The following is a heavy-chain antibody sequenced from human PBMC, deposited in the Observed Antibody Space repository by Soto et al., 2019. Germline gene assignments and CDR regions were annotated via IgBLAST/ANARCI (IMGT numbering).Heavy chain of an antibody. Sequence: PSETLSLTCTVSGGSISSYYWSWIRQPPGKGLEWIGYIYYSGSTNYNPSLKSRVTISVDTSKNQFSLKLSSVTAADTAVYYCARVLTVAGYYYYYGMDVWGQGTTVTVSS. CDR2: IYYSGST. J-gene: IGHJ6*02. CDR1: GGSISSYY. V-gene: IGHV4-59*01. D-gene: IGHD6-19*01. CDR3: ARVLTVAGYYYYYGMDV.